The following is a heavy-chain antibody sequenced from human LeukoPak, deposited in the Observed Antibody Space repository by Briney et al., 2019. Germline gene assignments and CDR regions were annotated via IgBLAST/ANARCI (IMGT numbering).Heavy chain of an antibody. CDR2: IYYSGST. J-gene: IGHJ4*02. Sequence: SETLSLTCTVSGGSISFYYWSWIRQPPGKGLEWIGYIYYSGSTNYNPSLKSRVTISGDTSKNQFSLRLSSVTAADTAVYYCARASYSYDINGWVPFDYWGQGTLVTVSS. CDR3: ARASYSYDINGWVPFDY. V-gene: IGHV4-59*08. CDR1: GGSISFYY. D-gene: IGHD3-22*01.